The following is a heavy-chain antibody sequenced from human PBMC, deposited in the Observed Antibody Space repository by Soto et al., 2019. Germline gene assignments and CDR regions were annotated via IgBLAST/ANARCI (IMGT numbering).Heavy chain of an antibody. CDR1: GGSISSSNW. CDR3: ARTVVAPSREDWFDP. CDR2: IYHSGST. Sequence: TLSLTCAVSGGSISSSNWWSWVRQPPGKGLEWIGEIYHSGSTNYNPSLKSRVTISVDKSKNQFSLKLSSVTAADTAVYYCARTVVAPSREDWFDPWGQGTLGTVSS. V-gene: IGHV4-4*02. D-gene: IGHD3-22*01. J-gene: IGHJ5*02.